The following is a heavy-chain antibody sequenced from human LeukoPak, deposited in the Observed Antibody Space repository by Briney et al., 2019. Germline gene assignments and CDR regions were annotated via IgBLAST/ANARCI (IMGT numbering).Heavy chain of an antibody. J-gene: IGHJ4*02. CDR3: ARDRGDGYNQGELDY. Sequence: GGSLRLSCAASGFTFSSYAMHWVRQAPGKGLEWVAVISYDGSNKYYADSVKGRFTISRDNSKNTLYLQMNSLRAEDTAVYYCARDRGDGYNQGELDYWGQGTLVTVSS. CDR1: GFTFSSYA. V-gene: IGHV3-30*04. CDR2: ISYDGSNK. D-gene: IGHD5-24*01.